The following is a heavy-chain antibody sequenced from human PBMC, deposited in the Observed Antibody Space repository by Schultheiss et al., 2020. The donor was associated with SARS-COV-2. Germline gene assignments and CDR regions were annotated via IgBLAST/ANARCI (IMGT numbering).Heavy chain of an antibody. CDR3: ARLLWSPFYYYGMDV. V-gene: IGHV4-61*08. CDR2: IYYSGST. J-gene: IGHJ6*02. Sequence: SETLSLTCTVSGGSISSGGYYWSWIRQHPGKGLEWIGYIYYSGSTNYNPSLKSRLTTSVDTSKNQFSLKLSSVTAADTAVYYCARLLWSPFYYYGMDVWGQGTTVTVSS. CDR1: GGSISSGGYY. D-gene: IGHD2-15*01.